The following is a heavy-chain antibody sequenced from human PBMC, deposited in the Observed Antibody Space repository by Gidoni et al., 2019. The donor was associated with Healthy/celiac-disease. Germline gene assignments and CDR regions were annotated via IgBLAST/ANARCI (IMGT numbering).Heavy chain of an antibody. V-gene: IGHV3-30-3*01. CDR3: ARDLVYYYDSSGLGGFGY. J-gene: IGHJ4*02. CDR2: ISYDGSNK. CDR1: GFTFRSYA. Sequence: QVQLVESGGGVVQPGRSLRLSCADSGFTFRSYAMHWVRQAPGKGLEWVAVISYDGSNKYYADSVKGRFTISRDNSKNTLYLQMNSLRAEDTAVYYCARDLVYYYDSSGLGGFGYWGQGTLVTVSS. D-gene: IGHD3-22*01.